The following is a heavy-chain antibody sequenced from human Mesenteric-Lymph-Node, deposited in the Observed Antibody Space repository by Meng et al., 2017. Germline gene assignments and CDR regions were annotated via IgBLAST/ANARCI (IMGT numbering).Heavy chain of an antibody. V-gene: IGHV3-43*01. Sequence: GESLKISCAASGFTFSSYWMHWVRQAPGKGLEWVSLISWDGGSTYYADSVKGRFTISRDNSKNSLYLQMNSLRIEDTAVYYCASTIVGTNAYWGQGTLVTVSS. CDR3: ASTIVGTNAY. J-gene: IGHJ4*02. CDR1: GFTFSSYW. D-gene: IGHD1-26*01. CDR2: ISWDGGST.